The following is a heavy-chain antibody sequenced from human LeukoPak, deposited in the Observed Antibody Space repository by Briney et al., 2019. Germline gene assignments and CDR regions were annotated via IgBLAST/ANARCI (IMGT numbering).Heavy chain of an antibody. Sequence: GGSLRLSCAASGFTFSSYDMHWVRQAPGKGLEWVAFIRYDGSNKYYADSVKGRFIISRYNSKNTLYLQMSSVRAEDTAVYYCANENGGPDYWGQGTLVTVSS. CDR2: IRYDGSNK. D-gene: IGHD3-10*01. CDR1: GFTFSSYD. CDR3: ANENGGPDY. V-gene: IGHV3-30*02. J-gene: IGHJ4*02.